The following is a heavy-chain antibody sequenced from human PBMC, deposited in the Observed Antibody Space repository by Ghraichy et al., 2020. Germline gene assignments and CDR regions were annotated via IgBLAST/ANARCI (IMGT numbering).Heavy chain of an antibody. V-gene: IGHV3-21*01. Sequence: GGSLRLSCAASGFTFSSYSMNWVRQAPGKGLEWVSSISSSSSYIYYADSVKGRFTISRDNAKNSLYLQMNSLRAEDTAVYYCARDRRIAAAGAMQLWGQGTLVTVSS. CDR2: ISSSSSYI. CDR1: GFTFSSYS. J-gene: IGHJ4*02. D-gene: IGHD6-13*01. CDR3: ARDRRIAAAGAMQL.